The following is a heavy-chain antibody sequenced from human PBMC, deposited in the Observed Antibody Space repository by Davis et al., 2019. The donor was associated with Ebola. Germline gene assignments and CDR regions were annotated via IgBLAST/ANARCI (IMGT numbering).Heavy chain of an antibody. CDR1: GGSVSSGSYY. J-gene: IGHJ6*04. D-gene: IGHD6-19*01. V-gene: IGHV4-61*01. Sequence: SETLSLTCPVSGGSVSSGSYYWSWIRQPPGKGLEWIGYIYYSGSTNYNPSLKSRVTISVDTSKNQFSLKLSSVTAADTAVYYCARGVGSGWYGVRMDVWGKGTTVTVSS. CDR3: ARGVGSGWYGVRMDV. CDR2: IYYSGST.